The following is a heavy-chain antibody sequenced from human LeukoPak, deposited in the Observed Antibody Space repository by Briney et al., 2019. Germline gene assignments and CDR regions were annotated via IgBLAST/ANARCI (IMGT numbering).Heavy chain of an antibody. D-gene: IGHD4-23*01. Sequence: PGGSLRLSCAASGFTVSSNYMTWVRQAPGKGLEWVSLIASDGSSTTYADSVKGRFSISRDNAKNTLYLQMNSLRVEDTAVYYCARGRPHGNDYWGQGTLVTVSS. V-gene: IGHV3-74*01. CDR1: GFTVSSNY. J-gene: IGHJ4*02. CDR2: IASDGSST. CDR3: ARGRPHGNDY.